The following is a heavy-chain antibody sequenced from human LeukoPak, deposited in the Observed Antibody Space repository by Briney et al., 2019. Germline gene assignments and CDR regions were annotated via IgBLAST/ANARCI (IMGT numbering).Heavy chain of an antibody. CDR2: INPNSGGT. Sequence: ASVKVSCKASGYTFTSYDINWVRQATGQGLERMGWINPNSGGTNYAQKFQGRVTMTRDTSISTAYMELSRLRSDDTAVYYCAREGRYSGYRYWGQGTLVTVSS. CDR3: AREGRYSGYRY. J-gene: IGHJ4*02. V-gene: IGHV1-2*02. D-gene: IGHD5-12*01. CDR1: GYTFTSYD.